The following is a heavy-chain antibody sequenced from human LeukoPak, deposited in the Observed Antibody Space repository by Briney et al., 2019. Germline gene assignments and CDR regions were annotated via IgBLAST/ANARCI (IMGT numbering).Heavy chain of an antibody. Sequence: PGGSLRLSCAASGLTFDDYAMHWVRQAPGKGLEWVSGISWNSGSIGYADSVKGRFTISRDNAKNSLYLQMNSLRAEDTALYYCAKAYSGSYSNFDYRGQGTLVTVSS. CDR1: GLTFDDYA. D-gene: IGHD1-26*01. V-gene: IGHV3-9*01. CDR3: AKAYSGSYSNFDY. J-gene: IGHJ4*02. CDR2: ISWNSGSI.